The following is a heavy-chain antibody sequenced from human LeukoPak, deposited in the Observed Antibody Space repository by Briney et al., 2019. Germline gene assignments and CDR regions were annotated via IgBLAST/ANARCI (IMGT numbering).Heavy chain of an antibody. V-gene: IGHV4-39*01. CDR3: ARPTTFYYYYMDV. J-gene: IGHJ6*03. CDR2: IYYSGNT. Sequence: SETLSLTCTVSGGSISSSRYYWGWIRQPPGKGLEWIGRIYYSGNTYYSPSLKSRVTMSVDTSKNQFSLKLTSVTAADTAVYYCARPTTFYYYYMDVWGKGTTVTVSS. D-gene: IGHD4-17*01. CDR1: GGSISSSRYY.